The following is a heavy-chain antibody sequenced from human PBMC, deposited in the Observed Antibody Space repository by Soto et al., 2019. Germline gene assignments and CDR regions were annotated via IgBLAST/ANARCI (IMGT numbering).Heavy chain of an antibody. CDR3: ARHAKGYYASGSYDYWFDP. V-gene: IGHV4-39*01. CDR1: GGSISSRNSY. J-gene: IGHJ5*02. Sequence: PSENLSLTYTVAGGSISSRNSYWSWIRQPPGKRLEHIGSIHYRGSYYYNPSLRSPVSISVDTSKNQFSLELRSVTDADTAVYYCARHAKGYYASGSYDYWFDPWGQGTLVT. D-gene: IGHD3-10*01. CDR2: IHYRGSY.